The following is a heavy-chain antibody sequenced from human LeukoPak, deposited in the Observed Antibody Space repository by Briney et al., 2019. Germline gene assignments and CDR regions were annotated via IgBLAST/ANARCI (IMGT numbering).Heavy chain of an antibody. V-gene: IGHV4-61*02. CDR3: ATEPYYYGSGSYY. D-gene: IGHD3-10*01. CDR1: GGSISSGSYY. CDR2: IYTSGST. Sequence: SETLSLTCTVSGGSISSGSYYWSWIRQPAGKGLEWIVRIYTSGSTNYNPSLKSRVTISVDTSKNQFSLKLRSVTAADTAVYYCATEPYYYGSGSYYWGQGTLVTVSS. J-gene: IGHJ4*02.